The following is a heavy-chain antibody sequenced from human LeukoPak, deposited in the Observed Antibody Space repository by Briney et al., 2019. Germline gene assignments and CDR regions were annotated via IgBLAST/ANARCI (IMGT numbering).Heavy chain of an antibody. J-gene: IGHJ5*02. CDR2: IYHSGST. D-gene: IGHD1-26*01. Sequence: PSETLSLTCTVSGYSISSGYYWGWIRQPPGKGLEWIGSIYHSGSTYYNPSLKSRLTISVDTSKNQFSLKLNSVTAADTAVYYCARASYGREFDPWGQGTLVTVSS. CDR3: ARASYGREFDP. CDR1: GYSISSGYY. V-gene: IGHV4-38-2*02.